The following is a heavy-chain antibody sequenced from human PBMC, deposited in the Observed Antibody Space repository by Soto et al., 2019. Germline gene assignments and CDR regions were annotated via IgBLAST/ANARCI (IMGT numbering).Heavy chain of an antibody. J-gene: IGHJ4*02. CDR3: TTEIYSSWYEETFDN. CDR2: IKSKTDGGTT. D-gene: IGHD6-13*01. CDR1: GFTFSNAW. V-gene: IGHV3-15*07. Sequence: EVQLVESGGGLVKPGGSLRLSCAASGFTFSNAWMNWVRQAPGKGLEWVGRIKSKTDGGTTDYAAPVKGRFTISRDDSKNTLYLQMNSLKTEDTAVYYCTTEIYSSWYEETFDNWGQGTLVTVSS.